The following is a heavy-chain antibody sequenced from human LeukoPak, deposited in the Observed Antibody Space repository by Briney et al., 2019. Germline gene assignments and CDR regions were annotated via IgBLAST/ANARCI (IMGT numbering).Heavy chain of an antibody. J-gene: IGHJ2*01. V-gene: IGHV3-13*04. CDR3: ARAILGVTPIWYFDL. D-gene: IGHD2-21*02. CDR1: GFTFSSYD. CDR2: VGTAGDT. Sequence: LPGGSLTLSCAASGFTFSSYDMHWVRHPAGKGLEWVSGVGTAGDTYSPRSVRGRFTVSRENATTSLYLQINRLRAGDTAVYDCARAILGVTPIWYFDLWGRGTLVTVSS.